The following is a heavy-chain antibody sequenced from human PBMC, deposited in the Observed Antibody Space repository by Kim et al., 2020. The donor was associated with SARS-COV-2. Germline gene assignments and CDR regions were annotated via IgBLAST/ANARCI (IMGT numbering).Heavy chain of an antibody. Sequence: GGSLRLSCAASGFTFSSYSMNWVRQAPGKGLEWVSSISSSSTYIYYADSVKGRFTISRDNAKNSLYLQMNSLRAEDTAVYYCARGPTTVTFLSIYWGQGTLVTVSS. J-gene: IGHJ4*02. D-gene: IGHD4-17*01. CDR1: GFTFSSYS. CDR3: ARGPTTVTFLSIY. CDR2: ISSSSTYI. V-gene: IGHV3-21*01.